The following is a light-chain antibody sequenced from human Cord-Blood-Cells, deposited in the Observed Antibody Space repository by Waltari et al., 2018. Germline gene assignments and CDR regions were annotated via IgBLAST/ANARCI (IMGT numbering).Light chain of an antibody. CDR2: DVS. J-gene: IGLJ1*01. V-gene: IGLV2-14*03. CDR1: SSDVGGYNY. Sequence: QSALTQPASVSGSPGQTITISCTGTSSDVGGYNYVSWYQQHPGKAPKLMIYDVSNRPAGVSKRFSGPKSGNTASLTISGLQAECGADYYCRSEPSSSTLYVLGTGTKVAVL. CDR3: RSEPSSSTLYV.